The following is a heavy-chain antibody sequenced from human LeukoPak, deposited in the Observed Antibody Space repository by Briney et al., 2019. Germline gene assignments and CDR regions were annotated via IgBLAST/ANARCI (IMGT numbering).Heavy chain of an antibody. CDR3: AREFRLYDSGYYSLHDY. CDR1: GYTFTSYG. Sequence: ASVKVSCKASGYTFTSYGISWVRQAPGQGLEWMGWISAYNGNTNYAQKLQGRVTMTTDTSTSTAYMELRSLRSDDTAVYYCAREFRLYDSGYYSLHDYWGQGTLVTVSS. CDR2: ISAYNGNT. V-gene: IGHV1-18*01. D-gene: IGHD3-22*01. J-gene: IGHJ4*02.